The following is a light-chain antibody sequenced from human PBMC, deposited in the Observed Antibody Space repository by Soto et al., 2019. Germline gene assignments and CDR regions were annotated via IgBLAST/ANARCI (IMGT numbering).Light chain of an antibody. V-gene: IGKV1-39*01. CDR2: AAS. CDR1: QSIGTY. Sequence: DIQMTPSPSSLAASVGDRVTITCRASQSIGTYLNWDQQKIGTAPTPLIYAASNLQSAVTSRFTGSGSGTDFTFTISSLQREEFATFCIQLRHTTPNIFGQGTKVELK. CDR3: QLRHTTPNI. J-gene: IGKJ2*01.